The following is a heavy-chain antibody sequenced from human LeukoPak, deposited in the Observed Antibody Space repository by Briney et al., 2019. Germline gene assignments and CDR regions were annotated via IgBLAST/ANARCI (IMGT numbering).Heavy chain of an antibody. CDR3: AKDIAAAGTGWYFDL. J-gene: IGHJ2*01. CDR1: GFTVSSHY. Sequence: GGSLRLSCAASGFTVSSHYMNWVRQAPGKGLQWVSGISWNSGSIGYADSVKGRFTISRDNAKNSLYLQMNSLRAEDTALYYCAKDIAAAGTGWYFDLWGRGTLVTVSS. CDR2: ISWNSGSI. D-gene: IGHD6-13*01. V-gene: IGHV3-9*01.